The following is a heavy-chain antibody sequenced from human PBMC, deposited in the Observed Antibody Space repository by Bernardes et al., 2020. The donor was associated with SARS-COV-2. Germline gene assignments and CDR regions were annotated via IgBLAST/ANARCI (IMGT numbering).Heavy chain of an antibody. Sequence: SETLSLTCAVYGGSFYQYYWTWMRQSPGKGLEWIGEVNHEGSTNYIPSLKSRVAISVDTSKYQFSLKLSSVTAADSAVYFCARGVVRRLPPTSFYFALDVWGQGTTVTVSS. V-gene: IGHV4-34*01. D-gene: IGHD2-21*02. J-gene: IGHJ6*02. CDR1: GGSFYQYY. CDR2: VNHEGST. CDR3: ARGVVRRLPPTSFYFALDV.